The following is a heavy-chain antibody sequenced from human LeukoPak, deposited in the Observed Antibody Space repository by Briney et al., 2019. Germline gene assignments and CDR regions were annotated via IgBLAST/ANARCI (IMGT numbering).Heavy chain of an antibody. D-gene: IGHD1-26*01. CDR3: ARASGSGSYTFDY. CDR2: ISSSSSYI. J-gene: IGHJ4*02. V-gene: IGHV3-21*01. CDR1: GFTFSSYS. Sequence: PGGSLRLSCAASGFTFSSYSMNWVRQAPGKGLEWVSSISSSSSYIYYADPVKGRFTISRDNAKNSLYLQMNSLRAEDTAVYYCARASGSGSYTFDYWGQGTLVTVSS.